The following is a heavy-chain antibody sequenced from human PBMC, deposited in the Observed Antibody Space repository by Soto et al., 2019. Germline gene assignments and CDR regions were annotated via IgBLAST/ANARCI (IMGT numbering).Heavy chain of an antibody. CDR3: ARRIPFGYGMDV. J-gene: IGHJ6*02. V-gene: IGHV3-64*01. Sequence: EVQLVESGGGLVQPGGSLRLSCAASGVTFSSYAMHWVRQAPGKGLEYVSVINSNGGNTDYARSVKGRFTISRDNAKNTLYRQMGSLRAEDMAVYYCARRIPFGYGMDVWGQGTTVTVSS. CDR2: INSNGGNT. D-gene: IGHD2-21*01. CDR1: GVTFSSYA.